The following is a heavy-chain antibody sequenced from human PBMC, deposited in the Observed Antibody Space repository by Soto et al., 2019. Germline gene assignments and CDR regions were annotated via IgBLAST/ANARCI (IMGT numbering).Heavy chain of an antibody. J-gene: IGHJ5*02. D-gene: IGHD3-16*02. Sequence: QIPLKESGPTLVKPTQTLTLTCTFSGFSLSTSGVGVGWIRQPPGKALEWLALIYWDDDKRYSPSLKSRLTITKDTSKIHVVLTMTNMDPVDTATYYCANSRLHLGELSLPFDPWGQGTLVTVSS. CDR1: GFSLSTSGVG. CDR2: IYWDDDK. V-gene: IGHV2-5*02. CDR3: ANSRLHLGELSLPFDP.